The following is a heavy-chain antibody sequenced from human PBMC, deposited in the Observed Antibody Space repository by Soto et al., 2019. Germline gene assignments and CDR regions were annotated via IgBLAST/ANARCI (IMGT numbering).Heavy chain of an antibody. Sequence: EVQLVESGGGLVQPGGSLRLSCAASGFTVSSNYMSWVRQAPGKGLEWVSVIYSGGSTYYADSVKGRFPISRDNSKNPLYLQMNSLGAEDTAVYYCARERIAVAGNPDYFQHWVQGTLGTVSS. CDR3: ARERIAVAGNPDYFQH. CDR1: GFTVSSNY. V-gene: IGHV3-66*01. J-gene: IGHJ1*01. CDR2: IYSGGST. D-gene: IGHD6-19*01.